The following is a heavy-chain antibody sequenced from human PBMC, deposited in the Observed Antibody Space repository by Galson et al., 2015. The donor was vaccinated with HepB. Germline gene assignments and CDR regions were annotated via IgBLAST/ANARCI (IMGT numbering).Heavy chain of an antibody. CDR2: IWYDGSNK. CDR3: ASLVVVPAAHFDYYGMDV. Sequence: SLRLSCAASGFTFSSYGMHWVRQAPGKGLEWVAVIWYDGSNKYYAVSVKGRFTISRDNSKNTLYLQMNSLRAEDTAVYYCASLVVVPAAHFDYYGMDVWGQGTTVTVSS. D-gene: IGHD2-2*01. J-gene: IGHJ6*02. V-gene: IGHV3-33*01. CDR1: GFTFSSYG.